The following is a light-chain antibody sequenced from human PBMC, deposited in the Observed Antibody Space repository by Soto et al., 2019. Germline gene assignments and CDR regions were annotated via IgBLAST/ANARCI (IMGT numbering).Light chain of an antibody. V-gene: IGLV2-14*01. CDR3: SSYTSSSTLV. CDR2: EFS. Sequence: QSALTQPASVSGSPGQSITISCTGTSSDVGGYNYVSWYQQHPGKAPKLMIYEFSNRPSGVSNRFSGSKSGNTASLTISGIKAEDEDDYYCSSYTSSSTLVFGTGTKLTVL. J-gene: IGLJ1*01. CDR1: SSDVGGYNY.